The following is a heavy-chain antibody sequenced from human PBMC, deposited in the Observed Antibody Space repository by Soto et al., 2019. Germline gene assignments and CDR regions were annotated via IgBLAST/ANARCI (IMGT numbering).Heavy chain of an antibody. CDR3: ARSGPNDSGYYYGYAFDI. J-gene: IGHJ3*02. V-gene: IGHV5-51*01. Sequence: PGESLKISCKGSGYSFSSYWIGWVRQMPGKGLEWMGIIYPGDSDTRYSPSFQGQVTISADKSISTAYLQWSSLKASDTAMYYCARSGPNDSGYYYGYAFDIWGPGTMVTVPS. CDR2: IYPGDSDT. CDR1: GYSFSSYW. D-gene: IGHD3-22*01.